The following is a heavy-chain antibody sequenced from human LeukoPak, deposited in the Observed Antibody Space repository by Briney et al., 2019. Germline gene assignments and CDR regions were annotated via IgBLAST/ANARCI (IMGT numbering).Heavy chain of an antibody. V-gene: IGHV4-39*01. CDR3: ARHYMVRGIIWFDP. CDR2: NYYSGRT. CDR1: GGSISSDNYY. J-gene: IGHJ5*02. Sequence: SQTLSLTCTVSGGSISSDNYYWGWIRQTPGKRLDWIGSNYYSGRTFYNLPLKSRVIISVDTSKNQYSLNLTSVTAANTAVYYCARHYMVRGIIWFDPWGQGTLVTVS. D-gene: IGHD3-10*01.